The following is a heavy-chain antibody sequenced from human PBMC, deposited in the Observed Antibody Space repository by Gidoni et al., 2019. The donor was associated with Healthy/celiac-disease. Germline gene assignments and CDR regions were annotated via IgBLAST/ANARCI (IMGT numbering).Heavy chain of an antibody. D-gene: IGHD1-26*01. CDR1: GVSISSYY. J-gene: IGHJ4*02. CDR3: ARSSGSYYPTYYFDY. Sequence: QVQLQESGPGLVKPSETLSLTCTVSGVSISSYYWSWIRQPPGKGLEWIGYIYYSGSTNYNPSLKSRVTISVDTSKNQFSLKLSSVTAADTAVYYCARSSGSYYPTYYFDYWGQGTLVTVSS. V-gene: IGHV4-59*01. CDR2: IYYSGST.